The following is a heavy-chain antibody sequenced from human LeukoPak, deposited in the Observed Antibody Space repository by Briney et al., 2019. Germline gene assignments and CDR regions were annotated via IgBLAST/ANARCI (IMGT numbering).Heavy chain of an antibody. CDR3: AGGGGWLFDH. J-gene: IGHJ4*02. CDR1: GFTFSSYW. D-gene: IGHD6-19*01. CDR2: IKQDGSAR. V-gene: IGHV3-7*01. Sequence: PGGSLRLSCAASGFTFSSYWMSWVRQAPGKGLEWVANIKQDGSARNYVDSVKGRFTISRDNAKNSMYLQMNNLRAEDTAVYYCAGGGGWLFDHWGQGTLVTVSS.